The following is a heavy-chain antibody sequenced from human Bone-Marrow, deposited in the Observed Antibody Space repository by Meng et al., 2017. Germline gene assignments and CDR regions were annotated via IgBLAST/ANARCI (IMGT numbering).Heavy chain of an antibody. V-gene: IGHV1-18*01. D-gene: IGHD3-10*01. CDR3: ARAPDYYGSGLNYYGMDV. CDR1: GYTFTSYG. Sequence: SVKVSCKASGYTFTSYGISWVRQAPGQGLEWMGWISAYNGNTNYAQKLQGRVTMTTDTSTSTAYMELRSLRSDDTAVYYCARAPDYYGSGLNYYGMDVWGQGTTVTVSS. CDR2: ISAYNGNT. J-gene: IGHJ6*02.